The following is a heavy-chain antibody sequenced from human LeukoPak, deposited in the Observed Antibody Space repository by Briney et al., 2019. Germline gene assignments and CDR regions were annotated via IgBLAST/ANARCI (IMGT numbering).Heavy chain of an antibody. CDR2: IFPHDSDT. D-gene: IGHD2-2*02. J-gene: IGHJ6*02. CDR1: GYSFMDYW. Sequence: GESLKISCKGSGYSFMDYWIGWVRQMPGKGPEWMGIIFPHDSDTKYSPSFQGQVSISVDKSISTAYLQWSSLKASDTAMYYRARYGIRGCTSTNCYTSFYYYGMDVWGQGTTVTVSS. CDR3: ARYGIRGCTSTNCYTSFYYYGMDV. V-gene: IGHV5-51*01.